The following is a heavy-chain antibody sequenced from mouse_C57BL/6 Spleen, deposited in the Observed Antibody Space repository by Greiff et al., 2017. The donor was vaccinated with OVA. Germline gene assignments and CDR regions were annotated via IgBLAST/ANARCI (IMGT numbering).Heavy chain of an antibody. J-gene: IGHJ2*01. CDR3: ARSATVVGPYFDY. CDR2: IDPEDGET. CDR1: GFNIKDYY. D-gene: IGHD1-1*01. V-gene: IGHV14-2*01. Sequence: VQLKESGAELVKPGASVKLSCTASGFNIKDYYMHWVKQRTEQGLEWIGRIDPEDGETKHAPKFQGKATITADTSSNTAYLQLSSLTSEDTAVYYCARSATVVGPYFDYWGQGTTLTVSS.